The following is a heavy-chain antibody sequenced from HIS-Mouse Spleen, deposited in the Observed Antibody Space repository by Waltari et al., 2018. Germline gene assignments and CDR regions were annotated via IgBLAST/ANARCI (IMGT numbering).Heavy chain of an antibody. J-gene: IGHJ2*01. V-gene: IGHV4-39*07. CDR3: AREIPYSSSWYDWYFDL. D-gene: IGHD6-13*01. Sequence: QLQLQESGPGLVKPSETLSLTCTVSGGSISSSSYYLGWIRQPPGKGLEWIGCIYYSGSTYYNPSLKSRGTISVDTSKNQFSLKLSSVTAADTAVYYCAREIPYSSSWYDWYFDLWGRGTLVTVSS. CDR1: GGSISSSSYY. CDR2: IYYSGST.